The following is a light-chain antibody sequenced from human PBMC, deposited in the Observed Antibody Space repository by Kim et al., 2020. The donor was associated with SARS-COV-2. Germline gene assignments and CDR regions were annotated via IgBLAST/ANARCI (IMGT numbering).Light chain of an antibody. V-gene: IGLV3-19*01. J-gene: IGLJ3*02. CDR3: NSRDSSGKNWV. CDR2: GKN. CDR1: SLRSYY. Sequence: SSELTQDPAVSVALGQTVRITCQGDSLRSYYASWYQQKPGQAPVLVIHGKNNRPSGIPDRFSGSSSGNTASLTITGAQAEDEADYYCNSRDSSGKNWVFGGGTQLTVL.